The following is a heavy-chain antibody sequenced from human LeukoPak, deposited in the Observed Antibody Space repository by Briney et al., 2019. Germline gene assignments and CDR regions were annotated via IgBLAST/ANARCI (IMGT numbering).Heavy chain of an antibody. Sequence: GGSLRLPCVASGFTFSSHWMSWVRQAPGKGLEWVANIKQDGGEIYYVDSVKGRFTISRDNAKNSLYLQMNSLRAEDTAVYYCARDKIVGPTKFDSWGQGTLVTVSS. J-gene: IGHJ4*02. CDR1: GFTFSSHW. CDR3: ARDKIVGPTKFDS. CDR2: IKQDGGEI. D-gene: IGHD1-26*01. V-gene: IGHV3-7*01.